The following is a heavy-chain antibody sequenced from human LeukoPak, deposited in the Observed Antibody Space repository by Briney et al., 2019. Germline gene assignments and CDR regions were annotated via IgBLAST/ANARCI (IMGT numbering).Heavy chain of an antibody. D-gene: IGHD2-2*01. CDR2: IIPIFGIA. J-gene: IGHJ6*02. CDR3: ARGGNCSSTSCQTYYYYGMDV. Sequence: GASVKVSCKASGGTFSSYAISWVRQAPGQVLEWMGRIIPIFGIANYAQKFQGRVTITADKSTSTAYMELSSLRSEDTAVYYCARGGNCSSTSCQTYYYYGMDVWGQGTTVTVSS. V-gene: IGHV1-69*04. CDR1: GGTFSSYA.